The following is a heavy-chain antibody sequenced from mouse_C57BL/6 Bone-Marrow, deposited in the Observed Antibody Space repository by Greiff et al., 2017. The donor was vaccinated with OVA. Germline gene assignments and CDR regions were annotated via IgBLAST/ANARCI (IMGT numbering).Heavy chain of an antibody. CDR1: GFTFSDYY. Sequence: EVQLVESEGGLVQPGSSMKLSCTASGFTFSDYYMAWVRQVPEKGLEWVANINYDGSSTYYLDSLKSRFIISRDNAKNILYLQMSSLKSEDTATYYCARDGLGRGAYFDYWGQGTTLTVSS. D-gene: IGHD4-1*01. V-gene: IGHV5-16*01. CDR2: INYDGSST. CDR3: ARDGLGRGAYFDY. J-gene: IGHJ2*01.